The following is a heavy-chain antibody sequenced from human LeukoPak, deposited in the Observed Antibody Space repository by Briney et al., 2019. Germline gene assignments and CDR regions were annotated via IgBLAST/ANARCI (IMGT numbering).Heavy chain of an antibody. CDR3: ARSHHWHGYYHYYYMDV. J-gene: IGHJ6*03. CDR1: GDSINSHY. V-gene: IGHV4-59*11. CDR2: IYYSGST. Sequence: SETLSLTCNVSGDSINSHYWSWIRQPPGKGLEWMGYIYYSGSTTYNPSLQSRVTISVDTSKNKISLKLRSVTAADTAVYCCARSHHWHGYYHYYYMDVWGKGTTVTVSS.